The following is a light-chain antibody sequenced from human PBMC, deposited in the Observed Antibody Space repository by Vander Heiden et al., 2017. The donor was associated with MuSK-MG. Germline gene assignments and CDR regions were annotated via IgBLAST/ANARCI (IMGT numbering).Light chain of an antibody. V-gene: IGLV2-14*03. CDR2: DVN. CDR1: NFDFNVHRF. CDR3: SSYSIRTNFV. J-gene: IGLJ2*01. Sequence: QSALTQPASVSGSPGQSITISCGGPNFDFNVHRFVSWYQQNPGKAPKLILYDVNERPSGVSDRFSGSTSGRTATLVISGLRPEDEADYYCSSYSIRTNFVFGGGTRVTV.